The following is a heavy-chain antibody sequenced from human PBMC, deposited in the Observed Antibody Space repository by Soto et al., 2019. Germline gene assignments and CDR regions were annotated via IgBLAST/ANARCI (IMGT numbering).Heavy chain of an antibody. CDR1: GGSLNDYS. CDR3: ERSSGNDETIDY. Sequence: PSETLSLTCGVYGGSLNDYSWAWIRQPPGKGLEWIGEMNHRGTTNYNPSLESRVTISVDTSKSQFSLELHFVTAADTAVYYCERSSGNDETIDYWGQGTLVTVSS. V-gene: IGHV4-34*01. CDR2: MNHRGTT. D-gene: IGHD1-1*01. J-gene: IGHJ4*02.